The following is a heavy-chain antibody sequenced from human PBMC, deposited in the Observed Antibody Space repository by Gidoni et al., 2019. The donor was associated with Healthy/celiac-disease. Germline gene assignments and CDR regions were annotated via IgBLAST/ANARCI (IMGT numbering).Heavy chain of an antibody. V-gene: IGHV4-59*01. Sequence: QVQLQESGPGLVKPSETLSLTCTVSGRSTSSYYWSWIRQPPGKGLEWIGYIYYSGSTNYNPSLKSRVTISVDTSKNQFSLKLSSVTAADTAVYYCARVSYYDYVWGSYPDYWGQGTLVTVSS. CDR1: GRSTSSYY. CDR3: ARVSYYDYVWGSYPDY. D-gene: IGHD3-16*02. J-gene: IGHJ4*02. CDR2: IYYSGST.